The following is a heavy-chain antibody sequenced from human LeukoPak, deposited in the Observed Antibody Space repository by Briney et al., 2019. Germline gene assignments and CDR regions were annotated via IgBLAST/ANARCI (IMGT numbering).Heavy chain of an antibody. CDR3: VTGAWYGSGSWGY. CDR2: IWYDGSNK. J-gene: IGHJ4*02. D-gene: IGHD3-10*01. V-gene: IGHV3-33*01. CDR1: GFTFSRHD. Sequence: PGTSLRLSCAASGFTFSRHDMHWVRQAPGKGLEWVAVIWYDGSNKDYADSVKGRFTISRDNSRNTVYLQMNGLRDDDTAMYYCVTGAWYGSGSWGYWGQGTLVTVAS.